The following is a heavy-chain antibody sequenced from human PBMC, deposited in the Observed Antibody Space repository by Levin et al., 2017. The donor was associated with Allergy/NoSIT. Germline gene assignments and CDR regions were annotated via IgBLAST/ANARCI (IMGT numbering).Heavy chain of an antibody. J-gene: IGHJ4*02. CDR3: AKDVHYGASDI. CDR1: GFTFTSYW. CDR2: INTDGSRK. V-gene: IGHV3-74*01. Sequence: GGSLRLSCAASGFTFTSYWMHWVRQAPDKGPVWVSQINTDGSRKNYADSVKGRFTISRDNAKNTLYLQMNSLRSEDTAVYYCAKDVHYGASDIWVQGTLVTVSS. D-gene: IGHD4/OR15-4a*01.